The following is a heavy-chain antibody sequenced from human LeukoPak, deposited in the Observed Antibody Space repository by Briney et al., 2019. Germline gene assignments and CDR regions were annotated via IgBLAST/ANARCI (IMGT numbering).Heavy chain of an antibody. D-gene: IGHD2-2*02. V-gene: IGHV1-2*02. CDR3: ARGVVVPAAIHDAFDI. J-gene: IGHJ3*02. CDR2: INPNSGGT. Sequence: GASVKVSCKASGYTFTGYYMHWVRQAPGQGLEWMGWINPNSGGTNYAQKFQGRVTMTRDTSISTAYMELSGLRSDDTAVYYCARGVVVPAAIHDAFDIWGQGTMVTVSS. CDR1: GYTFTGYY.